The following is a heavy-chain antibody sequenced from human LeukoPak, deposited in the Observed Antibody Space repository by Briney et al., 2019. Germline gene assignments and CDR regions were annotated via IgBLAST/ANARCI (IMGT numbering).Heavy chain of an antibody. Sequence: GGSLRLSCAASGFTFSSYGMPWVRQAPGKGLEWVAVISYDGSNKYYADSVKGRFTISRDNSKNTLFLQMNSLRSEDTSVYYCARVPVGHDYGGNPADYWGQGTLVTVSS. J-gene: IGHJ4*02. CDR2: ISYDGSNK. CDR1: GFTFSSYG. D-gene: IGHD4-23*01. CDR3: ARVPVGHDYGGNPADY. V-gene: IGHV3-30*03.